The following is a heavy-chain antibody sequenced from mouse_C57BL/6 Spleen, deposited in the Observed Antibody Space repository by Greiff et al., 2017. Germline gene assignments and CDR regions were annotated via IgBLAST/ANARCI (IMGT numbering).Heavy chain of an antibody. J-gene: IGHJ3*01. CDR2: ISGGGGNT. Sequence: EVQGVESGGGLVKPGGSLKLSCAASGFTFSSYTMSWVRQTPEKRLEWVAIISGGGGNTYYPDSVKGRFTISRDNAKNTLYLQMSSLRSEDTALYYCARHYYGSSYWFAYWGQGTLVTVSA. CDR3: ARHYYGSSYWFAY. CDR1: GFTFSSYT. V-gene: IGHV5-9*01. D-gene: IGHD1-1*01.